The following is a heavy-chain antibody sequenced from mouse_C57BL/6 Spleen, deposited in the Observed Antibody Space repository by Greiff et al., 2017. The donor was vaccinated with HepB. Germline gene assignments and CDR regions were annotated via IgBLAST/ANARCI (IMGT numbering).Heavy chain of an antibody. CDR1: GFTFSSYA. D-gene: IGHD1-1*01. V-gene: IGHV5-4*01. Sequence: EVQRVESGGGLVKPGGSLKLSCAASGFTFSSYAMSWVRQTPEKRLEWVATISDGGSYTYYPDNVKGRFTISINNAKNNLYLQMSHLTSEDTAMYYCARMDYGSSFHWYFDVWGTGTTVTVSS. J-gene: IGHJ1*03. CDR2: ISDGGSYT. CDR3: ARMDYGSSFHWYFDV.